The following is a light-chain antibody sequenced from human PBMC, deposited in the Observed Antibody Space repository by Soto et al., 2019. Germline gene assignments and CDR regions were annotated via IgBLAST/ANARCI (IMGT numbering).Light chain of an antibody. CDR3: QSFDSSLSGRV. V-gene: IGLV1-40*01. CDR2: DNT. CDR1: SSNIGADCD. Sequence: QSVLTQPPSVSGAPGQRVTISCTGSSSNIGADCDVHWYQQFPGTAPRLLIYDNTNRPSGVPDRFSGSKSGTSASLAITGLQAEDEADYYCQSFDSSLSGRVFGGGTKLTVL. J-gene: IGLJ3*02.